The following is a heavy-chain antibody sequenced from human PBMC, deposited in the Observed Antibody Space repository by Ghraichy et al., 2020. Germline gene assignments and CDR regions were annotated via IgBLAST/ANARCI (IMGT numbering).Heavy chain of an antibody. CDR1: GFTFSSYG. CDR3: ARDYETRPGYGDYYFDY. D-gene: IGHD4-17*01. V-gene: IGHV3-33*01. Sequence: GGSLRLSCAASGFTFSSYGMHWVRQAPGKGLEWVAVIWYDGSNKYYADSVKGRFTISRDNSKNTLYLQMNSLRAEDTAVYYCARDYETRPGYGDYYFDYWGQGTLVTVSS. J-gene: IGHJ4*02. CDR2: IWYDGSNK.